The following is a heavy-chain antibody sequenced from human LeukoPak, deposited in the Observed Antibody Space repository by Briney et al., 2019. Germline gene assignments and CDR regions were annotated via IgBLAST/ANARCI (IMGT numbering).Heavy chain of an antibody. J-gene: IGHJ3*02. CDR3: ARDSGPDAFDI. V-gene: IGHV4-59*01. D-gene: IGHD6-25*01. Sequence: SETLSLTCTVSGGSISRYYWSWIRQPPGKGLEWIGYIYYSGSTNYNPSLKSRVTISVDTSKNQFSLKLSSVTAADTAVYYCARDSGPDAFDIWGQGTMATVSS. CDR2: IYYSGST. CDR1: GGSISRYY.